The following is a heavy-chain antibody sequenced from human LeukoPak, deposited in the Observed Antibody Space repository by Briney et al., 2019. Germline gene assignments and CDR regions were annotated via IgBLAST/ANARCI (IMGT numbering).Heavy chain of an antibody. CDR3: AKDLRVTTPFPDYYYYGMDV. CDR1: GFTFSSYA. V-gene: IGHV3-23*01. Sequence: GGSLRLSCAASGFTFSSYAMSWVRQTPGKGLEWVSAISGSGGSTYYADSVEGRFTISRDNSKNTLYLQMNSLRAEDTAVYYCAKDLRVTTPFPDYYYYGMDVWGQGTTVTVSS. D-gene: IGHD4-17*01. J-gene: IGHJ6*02. CDR2: ISGSGGST.